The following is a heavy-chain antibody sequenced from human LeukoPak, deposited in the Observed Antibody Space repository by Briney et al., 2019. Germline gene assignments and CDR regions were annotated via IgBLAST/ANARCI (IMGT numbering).Heavy chain of an antibody. CDR1: GFTFDDYA. CDR3: ARGSVQLWLRDTYYYMDV. D-gene: IGHD5-18*01. J-gene: IGHJ6*03. Sequence: GGSLRLSCAASGFTFDDYAMNRVRQVPGRGLEWVSGINWNGRITEYADSVKDRFTISRQNTKNSLYLYMNNLGGEDTALYFCARGSVQLWLRDTYYYMDVWGKGITVTVSS. V-gene: IGHV3-20*04. CDR2: INWNGRIT.